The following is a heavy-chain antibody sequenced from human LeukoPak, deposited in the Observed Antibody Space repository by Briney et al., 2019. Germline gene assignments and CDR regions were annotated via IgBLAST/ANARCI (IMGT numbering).Heavy chain of an antibody. Sequence: GGSLRLSCAASGFTFNIYEMNWVRQAPGKGLEWISHINTDSSSIHYADSMKGRFTISRDNAKNSLYLQMNSLRAEDTALYYCAREVVVPAAEKPFFDYWGQGTLVTVSS. J-gene: IGHJ4*02. CDR2: INTDSSSI. CDR1: GFTFNIYE. V-gene: IGHV3-48*04. CDR3: AREVVVPAAEKPFFDY. D-gene: IGHD2-2*01.